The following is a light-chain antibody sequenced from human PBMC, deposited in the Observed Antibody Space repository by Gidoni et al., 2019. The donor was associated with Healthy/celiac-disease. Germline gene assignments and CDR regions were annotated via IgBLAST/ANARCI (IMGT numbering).Light chain of an antibody. V-gene: IGLV3-19*01. CDR1: SRRSYY. Sequence: SAELTQDPAVSVALGQTVRITCQGDSRRSYYASWYQQKPGQAPVLVIYGKNNRHSGIPDRFSGSSSGNTASLTITGAQAEDEADDYCNSRDSSGNHYVFGTGIKVTVL. J-gene: IGLJ1*01. CDR3: NSRDSSGNHYV. CDR2: GKN.